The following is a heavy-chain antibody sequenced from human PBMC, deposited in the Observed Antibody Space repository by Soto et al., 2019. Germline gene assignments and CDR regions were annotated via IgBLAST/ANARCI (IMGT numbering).Heavy chain of an antibody. CDR1: GYTITSYY. CDR2: INPSSSAT. V-gene: IGHV1-46*01. CDR3: ARHSGKYCSGGSCYRLYYYYYGMDV. J-gene: IGHJ6*02. D-gene: IGHD2-15*01. Sequence: ASVKVSCKASGYTITSYYMHWVRQAPGQGLEWMGIINPSSSATRYSQKFQGRVTMTRDVSTSTVYMEMSGLRSEDTAVYYCARHSGKYCSGGSCYRLYYYYYGMDVWGQGTTVTVSS.